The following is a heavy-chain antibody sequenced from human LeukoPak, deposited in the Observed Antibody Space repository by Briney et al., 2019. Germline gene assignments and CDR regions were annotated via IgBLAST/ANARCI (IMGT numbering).Heavy chain of an antibody. Sequence: GGSLRLSCAVSGFTVSSNYMSWVRQAPGRGLEWVAVIWYEGSDKHYADSVKGRFTISRDNSKNTLYLQLNSLRAEDTAVYYCARGSSSWYYFDYWGQGTLVTVSS. D-gene: IGHD6-13*01. CDR1: GFTVSSNY. V-gene: IGHV3-33*08. CDR3: ARGSSSWYYFDY. CDR2: IWYEGSDK. J-gene: IGHJ4*02.